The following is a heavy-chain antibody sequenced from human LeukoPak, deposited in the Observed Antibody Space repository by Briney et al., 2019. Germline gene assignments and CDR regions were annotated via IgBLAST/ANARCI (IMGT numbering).Heavy chain of an antibody. Sequence: SETLSLTCTVSGGSISSSSYYWGWIRQPPGKGLEWIGSIYYSGSTCYNPSLKSRVTISVDTSKNQFSLKLSSVTAADTAVYYCARHLYSSGWQYAFDIWGQGTMVTVSS. D-gene: IGHD6-19*01. J-gene: IGHJ3*02. CDR2: IYYSGST. V-gene: IGHV4-39*01. CDR3: ARHLYSSGWQYAFDI. CDR1: GGSISSSSYY.